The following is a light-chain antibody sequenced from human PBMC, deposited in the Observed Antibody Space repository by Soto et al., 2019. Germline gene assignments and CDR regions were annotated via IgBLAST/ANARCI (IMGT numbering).Light chain of an antibody. V-gene: IGKV1-5*01. J-gene: IGKJ1*01. CDR2: DAS. CDR1: QSISRW. Sequence: DIQMTQSPPTLSASVGDRVTITCRASQSISRWLARYQQKPGKAPKLLIYDASSLESGVPSRFSGSGSGTEFTLTISSLQPDDFAAYYCQQYKSYSFGQGTKVVIK. CDR3: QQYKSYS.